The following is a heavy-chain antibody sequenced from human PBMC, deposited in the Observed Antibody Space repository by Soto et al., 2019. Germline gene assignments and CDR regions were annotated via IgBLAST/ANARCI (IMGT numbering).Heavy chain of an antibody. CDR1: GFSLANYP. J-gene: IGHJ4*02. CDR3: AKGPHTNVGWPYYFES. D-gene: IGHD6-19*01. Sequence: GGSLRLSCVASGFSLANYPMNWVRQTPGKGLEWISYSSPRGDTIYYADSVEGRFTIYRDNARNSLSLHMSSLRAEDSALYSCAKGPHTNVGWPYYFESWGQGVPVTVSS. CDR2: SSPRGDTI. V-gene: IGHV3-48*01.